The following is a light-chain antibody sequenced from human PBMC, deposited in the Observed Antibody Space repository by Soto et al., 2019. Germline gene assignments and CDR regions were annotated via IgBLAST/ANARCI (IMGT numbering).Light chain of an antibody. CDR2: GAS. CDR1: QSVSSSY. CDR3: QQYGSSPPQT. J-gene: IGKJ1*01. V-gene: IGKV3-20*01. Sequence: EIVLTQSPGTLSLSPGERATLSCRASQSVSSSYLAWYQQKPGQAPRLLIYGASSRATGIPDRFGGSGSGTDFTLTISRLEPEDFAVYYCQQYGSSPPQTFGQGTKV.